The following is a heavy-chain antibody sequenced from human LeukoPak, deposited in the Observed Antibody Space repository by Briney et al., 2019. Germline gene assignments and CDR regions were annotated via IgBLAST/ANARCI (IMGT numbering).Heavy chain of an antibody. CDR1: GYSLTTYY. CDR3: ARGLFRAAAGLNPNFDY. CDR2: INPSGGTT. Sequence: ASVKVSCKASGYSLTTYYMHWVRQAPGQGLDWLGIINPSGGTTTYAQKFQGRVTMTRDMSTSTVYMELSSLRSDDTAVYYCARGLFRAAAGLNPNFDYWGQGTLVTVSS. D-gene: IGHD6-13*01. V-gene: IGHV1-46*01. J-gene: IGHJ4*02.